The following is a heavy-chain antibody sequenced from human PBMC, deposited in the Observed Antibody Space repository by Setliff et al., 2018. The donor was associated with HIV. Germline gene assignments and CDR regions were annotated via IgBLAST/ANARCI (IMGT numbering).Heavy chain of an antibody. CDR2: ISSNGGST. D-gene: IGHD6-13*01. Sequence: GGSLRLSCSASGFTFSSHAMHWVRQAPGKGLEYVSAISSNGGSTYYADSVKGRFTISRDNSKNTLYLQMSSLRAEDTAVYYCVKDKRYSSSWFDYWGQGTLVTVSS. CDR3: VKDKRYSSSWFDY. J-gene: IGHJ4*02. V-gene: IGHV3-64D*09. CDR1: GFTFSSHA.